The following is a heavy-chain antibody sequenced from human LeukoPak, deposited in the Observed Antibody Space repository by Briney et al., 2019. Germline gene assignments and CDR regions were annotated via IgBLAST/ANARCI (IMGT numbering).Heavy chain of an antibody. CDR3: ARGGFNYYDSSGYYVDY. V-gene: IGHV3-66*01. J-gene: IGHJ4*02. CDR2: IYSGGST. Sequence: PGGSLRLSCAASGFTFSSYAMNWVRQAPGKGLEWVSVIYSGGSTYYADSVKGRFTISRDNSKNTLYLQMNSLRAEDTAVYYCARGGFNYYDSSGYYVDYWGQGTLVTVSS. D-gene: IGHD3-22*01. CDR1: GFTFSSYA.